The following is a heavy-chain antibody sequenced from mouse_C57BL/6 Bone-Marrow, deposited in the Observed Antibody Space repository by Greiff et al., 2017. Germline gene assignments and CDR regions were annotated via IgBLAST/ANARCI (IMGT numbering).Heavy chain of an antibody. CDR2: ISNGGGST. Sequence: EVMLVESGGGLVQPGGSLKLSCAASGFTFSDYYMYWVRQTPEKRLEWVAYISNGGGSTYYPDTVKGRFTISRDNAKNTLYLQMSRLKSEDTAMYYCAGGTDAMDYWGQGTSVTVSS. CDR3: AGGTDAMDY. V-gene: IGHV5-12*01. D-gene: IGHD3-3*01. CDR1: GFTFSDYY. J-gene: IGHJ4*01.